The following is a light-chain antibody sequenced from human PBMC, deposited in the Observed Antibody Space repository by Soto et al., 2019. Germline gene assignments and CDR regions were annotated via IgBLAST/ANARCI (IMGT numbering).Light chain of an antibody. J-gene: IGKJ2*01. Sequence: EIVLTQSPGTLSLSPGERATLSCRASQSVSSSYLAWYRQKPGQAPRLLIYGAYSRANGIPDRFSGSGSGTDFTLTISRLEAEDFAVYYCQQYGSSPPRYTFGQGTKLEIK. CDR2: GAY. CDR1: QSVSSSY. V-gene: IGKV3-20*01. CDR3: QQYGSSPPRYT.